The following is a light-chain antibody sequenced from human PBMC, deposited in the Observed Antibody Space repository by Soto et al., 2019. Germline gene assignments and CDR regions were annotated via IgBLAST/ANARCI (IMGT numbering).Light chain of an antibody. CDR1: SANIGAAYA. V-gene: IGLV1-40*01. CDR3: QSYDNSLSDSV. J-gene: IGLJ3*02. CDR2: GNN. Sequence: QSVLTQPPSVSGAPGQRGTISCTGSSANIGAAYAVHWYQQFPGTAPKLLIYGNNHRPSGVPARFSGSKSGTSASLAITGLQAEDEADYYCQSYDNSLSDSVFGGGTKLTVL.